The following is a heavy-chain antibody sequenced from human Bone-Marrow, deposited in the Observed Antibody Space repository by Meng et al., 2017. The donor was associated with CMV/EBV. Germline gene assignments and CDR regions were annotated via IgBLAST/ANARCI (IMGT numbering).Heavy chain of an antibody. CDR2: ISAYNGNT. CDR1: GYTFTNNA. V-gene: IGHV1-18*01. CDR3: AIKRSTIFGVVIIDRDYYGMDV. J-gene: IGHJ6*02. D-gene: IGHD3-3*01. Sequence: ASVKVSCKASGYTFTNNAISWVRQAPGQGLEWMGWISAYNGNTDYAQKLQGRVTMTTDTSTSTAYMELRSLRSEDTAVYYCAIKRSTIFGVVIIDRDYYGMDVWGQGTTVTVSS.